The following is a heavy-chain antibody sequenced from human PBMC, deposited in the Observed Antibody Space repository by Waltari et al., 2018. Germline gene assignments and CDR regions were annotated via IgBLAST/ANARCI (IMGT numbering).Heavy chain of an antibody. D-gene: IGHD3-10*01. J-gene: IGHJ4*02. CDR3: AMEGKTYYSQQPYYFDY. CDR2: FTPMFGAA. Sequence: QVQLVQSGAEVKKPGSSVKGSCKASGGTFSRNAISGVRQSHGQGLEGMGGFTPMFGAADYAQNFQGRVTITADESTSTAYMELSSLRSEDTAVYYCAMEGKTYYSQQPYYFDYWGQGTLVTVSS. CDR1: GGTFSRNA. V-gene: IGHV1-69*01.